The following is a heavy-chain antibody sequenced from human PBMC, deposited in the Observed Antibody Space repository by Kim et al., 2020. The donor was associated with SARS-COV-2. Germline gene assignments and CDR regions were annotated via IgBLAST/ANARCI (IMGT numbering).Heavy chain of an antibody. CDR2: IYYSGST. J-gene: IGHJ3*02. V-gene: IGHV4-59*01. D-gene: IGHD6-13*01. CDR3: ARESRYSSSWYPGVIEDAFDI. CDR1: GGSISSYY. Sequence: SETLSLTCTVSGGSISSYYWSWIRQPPGKGLEWIWYIYYSGSTNYNPSLKSPVTISVDTSKNQFSLKLSSVTAADTAVYYCARESRYSSSWYPGVIEDAFDIWGQGTMVTVSS.